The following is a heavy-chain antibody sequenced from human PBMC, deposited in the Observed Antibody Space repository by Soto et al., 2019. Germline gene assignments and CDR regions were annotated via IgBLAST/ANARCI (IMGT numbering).Heavy chain of an antibody. CDR3: AQNITSRIDS. D-gene: IGHD2-2*01. Sequence: QVQLVQSGAELRKPGASVKVSCKTSGYAFRNYGISWVRQAPGQGLEWMGWINTYNSYTHSAKKFQGRVTMTIESSTSSAFLEVWNLRSGDTAVDYCAQNITSRIDSWGQGTLVTVSS. CDR2: INTYNSYT. V-gene: IGHV1-18*01. J-gene: IGHJ5*01. CDR1: GYAFRNYG.